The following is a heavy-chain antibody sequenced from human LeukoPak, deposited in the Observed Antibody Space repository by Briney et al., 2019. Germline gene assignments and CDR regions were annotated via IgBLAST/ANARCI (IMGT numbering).Heavy chain of an antibody. CDR2: INSDASVT. Sequence: GGSLRLSCAASGFTFSNYWMHWVRQTPGKGLVWVSRINSDASVTTYADSVKGRFTISRDNAKNTLYLQMNSLRAEDTAVYYCARVTAVAGTSVGVDAWGQGILVTVS. V-gene: IGHV3-74*01. J-gene: IGHJ4*02. D-gene: IGHD6-19*01. CDR3: ARVTAVAGTSVGVDA. CDR1: GFTFSNYW.